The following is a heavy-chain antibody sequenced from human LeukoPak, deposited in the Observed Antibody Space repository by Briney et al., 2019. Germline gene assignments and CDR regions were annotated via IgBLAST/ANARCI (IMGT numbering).Heavy chain of an antibody. CDR1: GFTFSSYA. J-gene: IGHJ4*02. CDR3: TTDENSEYGDYVDY. D-gene: IGHD4-17*01. Sequence: RAGGSLRLSCAASGFTFSSYAMSWVRQAPGKGLEWVSAISGSGGSTYYADSVKGRFTISRDNSKNTLYLQMNSLKTEDTAVYYCTTDENSEYGDYVDYWGQGTLVTVSS. V-gene: IGHV3-23*01. CDR2: ISGSGGST.